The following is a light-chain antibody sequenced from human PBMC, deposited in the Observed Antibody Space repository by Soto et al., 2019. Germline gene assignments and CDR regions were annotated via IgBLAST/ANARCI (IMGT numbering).Light chain of an antibody. CDR2: TNT. Sequence: QSVLTQPPSACGTPGQRVTISCSGSSSNIGSNTVNWYQQLPGTAPKLLIETNTQRPSGVPDRFSGSKSGTSASLAISGLQSEDEADYYCAAWDDSLNGAVFGGGTQLTVL. V-gene: IGLV1-44*01. CDR1: SSNIGSNT. CDR3: AAWDDSLNGAV. J-gene: IGLJ7*01.